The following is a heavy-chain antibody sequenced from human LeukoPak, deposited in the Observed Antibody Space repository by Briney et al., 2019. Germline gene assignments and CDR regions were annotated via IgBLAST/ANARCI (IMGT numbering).Heavy chain of an antibody. CDR3: AREKDWFDP. CDR1: GGSISGYY. CDR2: IYYSGST. Sequence: PSETLSLTCTVSGGSISGYYWSWIRQPPGKGLEWIGYIYYSGSTYYNPSLKSRVTISVDTSKNQFSLKLSSVTAADTAVYYCAREKDWFDPWGQGTLVTVSS. J-gene: IGHJ5*02. V-gene: IGHV4-59*06. D-gene: IGHD5-24*01.